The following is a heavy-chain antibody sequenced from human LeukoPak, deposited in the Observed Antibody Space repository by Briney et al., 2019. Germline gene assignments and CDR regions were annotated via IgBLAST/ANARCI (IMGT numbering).Heavy chain of an antibody. CDR2: IYYSGST. D-gene: IGHD2-15*01. J-gene: IGHJ4*02. CDR1: GGSISSYY. V-gene: IGHV4-59*01. CDR3: ARGALVVVAANYFDY. Sequence: PSETLSLICTVSGGSISSYYWSWTPQPPGEGPEWIGYIYYSGSTNYNPSLKSRVTISVDTSKNQFSLKLSSVTAADTAVYYCARGALVVVAANYFDYWGQGALVTVSS.